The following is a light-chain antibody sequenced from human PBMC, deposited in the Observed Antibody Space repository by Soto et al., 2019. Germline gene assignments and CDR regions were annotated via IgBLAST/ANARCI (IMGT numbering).Light chain of an antibody. CDR1: SSDVGGYNY. Sequence: QSALTQPASVSGSPGQSITISCTGTSSDVGGYNYVSWYQQHPGKAPKLMIYDVSNRPSGVSNRFSGSKSGNTASLTISWLQPEDEADYYCNSYTSSGTGVFGTGTKLTVL. CDR2: DVS. J-gene: IGLJ1*01. CDR3: NSYTSSGTGV. V-gene: IGLV2-14*01.